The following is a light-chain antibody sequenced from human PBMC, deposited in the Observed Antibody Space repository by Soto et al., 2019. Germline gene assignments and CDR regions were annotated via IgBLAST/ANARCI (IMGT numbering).Light chain of an antibody. J-gene: IGKJ1*01. CDR1: QSVSSN. CDR3: QQYNNWRTWT. CDR2: GAS. V-gene: IGKV3-15*01. Sequence: EIVMTQSPATLSVSPGERATLSCRASQSVSSNLVWYQQKPGQAPRLLIYGASTRATGIPARFSGSGSGTEFTLTISSLQSEDFAVYYCQQYNNWRTWTFGQGTKVEIK.